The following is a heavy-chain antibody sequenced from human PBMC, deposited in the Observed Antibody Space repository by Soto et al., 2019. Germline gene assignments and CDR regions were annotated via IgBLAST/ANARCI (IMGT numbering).Heavy chain of an antibody. D-gene: IGHD1-1*01. J-gene: IGHJ5*02. V-gene: IGHV4-4*07. Sequence: SETLSLTCTVSGASISGFYWSWIRKSAGKGLEWIGRIYATGTTDYNPSPKSRVMMSVDTSKKQFSLKLRSVTAADTAVYYCVRDGTKTLRDWFDPWGQGIAVTVS. CDR2: IYATGTT. CDR3: VRDGTKTLRDWFDP. CDR1: GASISGFY.